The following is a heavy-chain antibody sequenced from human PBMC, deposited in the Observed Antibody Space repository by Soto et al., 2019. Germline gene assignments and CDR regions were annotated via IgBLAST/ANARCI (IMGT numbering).Heavy chain of an antibody. D-gene: IGHD4-17*01. Sequence: EVQLLESGGGLVQPGGSLRLSCAASGFTFSSYAMSWVRQAPGKGLEWVSAISGSGGSTYYADSVKGRFTISRDNSKNTLYPQMNSLRAEDTAVYYCAKEKGNYGSYYYYGMDVWGQGTTVTVSS. J-gene: IGHJ6*02. CDR2: ISGSGGST. CDR1: GFTFSSYA. V-gene: IGHV3-23*01. CDR3: AKEKGNYGSYYYYGMDV.